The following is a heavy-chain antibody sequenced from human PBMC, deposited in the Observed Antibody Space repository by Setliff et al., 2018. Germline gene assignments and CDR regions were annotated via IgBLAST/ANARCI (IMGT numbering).Heavy chain of an antibody. D-gene: IGHD3-3*01. CDR1: GCSITSRSYY. CDR2: IYYSGTT. J-gene: IGHJ5*01. CDR3: VKPTWAGEVSSPFAFWCES. Sequence: SETLSLTCSVSGCSITSRSYYWGWIRQSPGKGLEWLGTIYYSGTTYYNSSLRSRVSISTDTSKNEFSLRLSSVTAADTAVYYCVKPTWAGEVSSPFAFWCESWGQGTLVTVS. V-gene: IGHV4-39*01.